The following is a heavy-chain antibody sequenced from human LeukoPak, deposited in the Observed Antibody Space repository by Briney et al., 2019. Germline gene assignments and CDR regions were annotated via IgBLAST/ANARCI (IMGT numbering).Heavy chain of an antibody. Sequence: PSETLSLTCAVSGGSISSSNWWSWVRQPPGKGLEWIGEIYHSGSTNYNPSLKSRVTISVDTSKNQFSLKLSSVTAADTAVYYCARHGEAAALEAFDIWGQGTMVTVSS. CDR1: GGSISSSNW. D-gene: IGHD6-13*01. CDR2: IYHSGST. J-gene: IGHJ3*02. V-gene: IGHV4-4*02. CDR3: ARHGEAAALEAFDI.